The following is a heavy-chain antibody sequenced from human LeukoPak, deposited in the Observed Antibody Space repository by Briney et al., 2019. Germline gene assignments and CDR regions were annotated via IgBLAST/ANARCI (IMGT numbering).Heavy chain of an antibody. Sequence: SETLSLTCTVSGGSISSSSYYWGWIRQPPGKGLEWIGSIYYSGSTYYNPSLKSRVTISVDTSKNQFSLKLSSVTAADTAVYYCAKVRGGYDSTDAFDIWGQGTMVTVSS. CDR1: GGSISSSSYY. J-gene: IGHJ3*02. CDR2: IYYSGST. D-gene: IGHD5-12*01. V-gene: IGHV4-39*01. CDR3: AKVRGGYDSTDAFDI.